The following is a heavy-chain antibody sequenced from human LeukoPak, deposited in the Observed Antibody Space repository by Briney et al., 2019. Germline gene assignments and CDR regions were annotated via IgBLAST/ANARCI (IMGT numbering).Heavy chain of an antibody. CDR2: ISGSGGST. CDR3: AKADWCSGGSCYSLVGGY. V-gene: IGHV3-23*01. CDR1: GFTFSSYG. Sequence: PGGSLRLSCAASGFTFSSYGMSWVRQAPGKGLEWVSAISGSGGSTYYADSVKGRFTISRDNSKNTLYLQMNSLRAEDTAVYYCAKADWCSGGSCYSLVGGYWGQGTLVTVSS. D-gene: IGHD2-15*01. J-gene: IGHJ4*02.